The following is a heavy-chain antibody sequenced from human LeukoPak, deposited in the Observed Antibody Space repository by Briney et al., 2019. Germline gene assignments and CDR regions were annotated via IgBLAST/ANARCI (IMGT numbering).Heavy chain of an antibody. J-gene: IGHJ3*02. D-gene: IGHD5-18*01. CDR2: IYYSGST. Sequence: SETLSLTCTVSGGSSSSYYWSWIRQPPGKGLKWIGYIYYSGSTYYNPSLKSRVTISVDTPNNQFSLKLSSVTAADTAVYYCARRVGHSYGVTGAGAFDIWGQGTMVTVSS. V-gene: IGHV4-59*01. CDR3: ARRVGHSYGVTGAGAFDI. CDR1: GGSSSSYY.